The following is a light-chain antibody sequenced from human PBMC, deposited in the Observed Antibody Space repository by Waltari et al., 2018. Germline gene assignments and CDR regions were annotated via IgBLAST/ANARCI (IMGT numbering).Light chain of an antibody. CDR2: GCS. CDR1: QRIDRW. CDR3: QQYHSDLLT. V-gene: IGKV1-5*01. Sequence: DIQMTQSPSSLSASVGDRVTMTCRASQRIDRWLARYQKKPGKAPTVIIYGCSSLENGVPSRFSGSGFGTEFTLTINNLQPDDFATYYCQQYHSDLLTFGGGTRVEIK. J-gene: IGKJ4*01.